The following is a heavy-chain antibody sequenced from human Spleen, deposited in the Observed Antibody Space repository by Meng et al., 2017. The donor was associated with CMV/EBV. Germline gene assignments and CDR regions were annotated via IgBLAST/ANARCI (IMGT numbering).Heavy chain of an antibody. V-gene: IGHV3-48*04. D-gene: IGHD3-10*01. CDR3: ARDFRITMVPYGMDV. Sequence: GESLKISCAASGFTFSSYAMHWVRQAPGKGLEWVSYISSSSSTIYYADSVKGRFTISRDNAKNSLYLQMNSLRAEDTAVYYCARDFRITMVPYGMDVWGQGTTVTVSS. J-gene: IGHJ6*02. CDR1: GFTFSSYA. CDR2: ISSSSSTI.